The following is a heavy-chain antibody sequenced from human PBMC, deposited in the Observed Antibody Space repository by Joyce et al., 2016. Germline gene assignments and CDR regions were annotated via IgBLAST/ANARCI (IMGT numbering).Heavy chain of an antibody. D-gene: IGHD1-1*01. CDR3: ARECKWNCDF. CDR2: MNRDGSKN. CDR1: GFTFGSYW. V-gene: IGHV3-7*04. J-gene: IGHJ4*02. Sequence: EVQLVESGGGLVQPGGSPRLSCAASGFTFGSYWVSWVRQAPAKGLEWRANMNRDGSKNNYADSVKCRFFITRDKAKKARYMQMQSLRAEDTAVYYCARECKWNCDFWGEGALVTVSS.